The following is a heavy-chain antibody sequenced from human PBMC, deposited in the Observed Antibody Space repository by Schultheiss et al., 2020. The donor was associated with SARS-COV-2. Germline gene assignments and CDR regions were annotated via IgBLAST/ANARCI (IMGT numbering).Heavy chain of an antibody. CDR1: RFAVSSNY. J-gene: IGHJ6*03. D-gene: IGHD1-1*01. Sequence: GGSLRLSCAASRFAVSSNYMTWVRQAPGKGLEWVSVIYIGGATYYADSVKGRFTLSRDTSKNTLYLQMNSLRAEDTAVYYCAREDNPHEYYYYYYMDVWGKGTTVTVSS. CDR2: IYIGGAT. CDR3: AREDNPHEYYYYYYMDV. V-gene: IGHV3-66*02.